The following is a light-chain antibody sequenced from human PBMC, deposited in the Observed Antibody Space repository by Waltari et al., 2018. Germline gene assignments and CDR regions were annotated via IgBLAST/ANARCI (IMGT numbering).Light chain of an antibody. CDR2: ATS. CDR1: QSISTY. V-gene: IGKV1-39*01. J-gene: IGKJ1*01. Sequence: DIQMTQSPSSLSASVGDRVTITCRASQSISTYLNWYQQIPGKAPKLLFYATSNLQSGVPSRFSGSGSGTHFTLTISSLQPEDFSIYYCQQSYTSPWTFGQGTRVEIK. CDR3: QQSYTSPWT.